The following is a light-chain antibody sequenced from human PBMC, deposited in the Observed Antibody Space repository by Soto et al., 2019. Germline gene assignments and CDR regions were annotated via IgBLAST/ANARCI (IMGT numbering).Light chain of an antibody. V-gene: IGLV7-46*01. CDR3: FLSYSSARV. CDR1: TGAVTSGHY. J-gene: IGLJ2*01. Sequence: QAVVTQEPSLTVSPGGTVTLTCGSSTGAVTSGHYPYWFQQKPGQAPRTLIYDINNKHSWKPARFSGSLLGGKAALTLSGAQPEDEADYYCFLSYSSARVFGGGTKLTVL. CDR2: DIN.